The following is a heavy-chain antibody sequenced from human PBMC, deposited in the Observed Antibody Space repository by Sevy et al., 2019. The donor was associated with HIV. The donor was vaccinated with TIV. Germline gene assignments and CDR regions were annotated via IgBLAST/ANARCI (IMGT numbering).Heavy chain of an antibody. Sequence: GESLKISCAASGFTFSTYAMSWVRQAPGKGLEWVSAISGSGGSTYYADSLKGRFTIFRDNSKYTVYLQMNNLRAEDTAAYCCAKGDSTFYGLDVWGQGTTVTVSS. CDR1: GFTFSTYA. D-gene: IGHD6-13*01. V-gene: IGHV3-23*01. CDR3: AKGDSTFYGLDV. J-gene: IGHJ6*02. CDR2: ISGSGGST.